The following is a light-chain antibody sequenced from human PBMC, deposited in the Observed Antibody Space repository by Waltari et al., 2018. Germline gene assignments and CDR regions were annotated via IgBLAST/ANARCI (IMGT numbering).Light chain of an antibody. J-gene: IGKJ1*01. CDR2: WAS. V-gene: IGKV4-1*01. Sequence: DIVLTQSPESLAVSLGERATINCKSSQSLFYTSNHKNYLAWFQQKPGQPPRLLIFWASTRESGVPDRFSASGSGTDFALTISSLQAEDVAVYYCQQYSSWTCGQGTRVDIK. CDR3: QQYSSWT. CDR1: QSLFYTSNHKNY.